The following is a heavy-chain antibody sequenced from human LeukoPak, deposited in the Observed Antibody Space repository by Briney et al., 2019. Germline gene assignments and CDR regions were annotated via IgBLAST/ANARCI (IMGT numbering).Heavy chain of an antibody. D-gene: IGHD3-3*01. CDR2: INPSGGST. CDR3: ARDYVLRFLEWPHPQYCMDV. Sequence: ASVKVSCKASGYTFTSYDINWVRQAPGQGLEWMGIINPSGGSTSYAQKFQGRVTMTRDMSTSTVYMELSSLRSDDTAVYYCARDYVLRFLEWPHPQYCMDVWGKGTTVTVSS. CDR1: GYTFTSYD. J-gene: IGHJ6*03. V-gene: IGHV1-46*01.